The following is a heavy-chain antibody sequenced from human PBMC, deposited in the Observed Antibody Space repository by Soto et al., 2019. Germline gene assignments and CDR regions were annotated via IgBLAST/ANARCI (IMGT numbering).Heavy chain of an antibody. V-gene: IGHV4-59*08. CDR3: ARLNYCGSGSYYRGYYYYYMDV. CDR2: IYYSGST. D-gene: IGHD3-10*01. Sequence: PSETLSLTCTVSGGSISSYYWSWIRQPPGKGLEWIGYIYYSGSTNYNPSLKSRVTISVDTSKNQFSLKLSSVTAADTAVYYCARLNYCGSGSYYRGYYYYYMDVWGKGTTVTVSS. CDR1: GGSISSYY. J-gene: IGHJ6*03.